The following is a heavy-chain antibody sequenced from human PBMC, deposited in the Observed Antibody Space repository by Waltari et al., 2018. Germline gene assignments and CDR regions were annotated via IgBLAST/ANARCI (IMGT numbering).Heavy chain of an antibody. Sequence: EVQLVESGGGLVQPGRSLRLSCTASGFTFTDYAMSWVRQSPGKGLEGVGVIRKKGSGGATEYAASVIGRFTISRDESKSIAYLQMNSLNTDDTAVYFCTRVYSSSALLEFWGQGTLVTVSS. CDR3: TRVYSSSALLEF. CDR2: IRKKGSGGAT. V-gene: IGHV3-49*04. CDR1: GFTFTDYA. J-gene: IGHJ4*02. D-gene: IGHD6-6*01.